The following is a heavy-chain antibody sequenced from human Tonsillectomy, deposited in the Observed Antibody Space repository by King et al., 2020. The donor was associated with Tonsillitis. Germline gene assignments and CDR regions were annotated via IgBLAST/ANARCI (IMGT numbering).Heavy chain of an antibody. J-gene: IGHJ5*02. D-gene: IGHD1/OR15-1a*01. CDR1: GYTFTGYY. V-gene: IGHV1-2*02. Sequence: VQLVESGAEVKKPGASVKVSCKASGYTFTGYYMHWVRQAPGQGLEWMGWINPNSGGTNYEQKFQGRVTMTRDTSISTAYMERSRLRSDDTAVYYCARGRTTTIFDPWGQGTLVTVSS. CDR3: ARGRTTTIFDP. CDR2: INPNSGGT.